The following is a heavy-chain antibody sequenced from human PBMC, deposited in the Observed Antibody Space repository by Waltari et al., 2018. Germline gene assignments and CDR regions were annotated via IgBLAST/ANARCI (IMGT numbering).Heavy chain of an antibody. CDR2: IYYSGST. D-gene: IGHD3-10*01. CDR1: GGSISSYY. CDR3: ARGRDGSGLLTNDY. Sequence: QVQLQESGPGLVKPSETLSLTCTVSGGSISSYYWSWIRQPPGKGLEWIGYIYYSGSTNYTPSLKSRVTISVDTSKNQFSLKLSSVTAADTAVYYCARGRDGSGLLTNDYWGQGTLVTVSS. V-gene: IGHV4-59*01. J-gene: IGHJ4*02.